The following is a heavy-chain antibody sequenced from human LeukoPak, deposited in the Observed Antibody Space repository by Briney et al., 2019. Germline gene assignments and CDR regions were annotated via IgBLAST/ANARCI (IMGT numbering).Heavy chain of an antibody. CDR1: GGSISSYY. V-gene: IGHV4-59*01. J-gene: IGHJ4*02. D-gene: IGHD2-2*02. CDR3: ARDENQLLYSNDY. Sequence: PSETLSLTCTVSGGSISSYYWSWIRQPPGKGLEWIGYIYYSGSTNYNPSLKSRVTISVDTSKNQFSLKLSSVTAADTAVYYCARDENQLLYSNDYWGQGTLVTVSS. CDR2: IYYSGST.